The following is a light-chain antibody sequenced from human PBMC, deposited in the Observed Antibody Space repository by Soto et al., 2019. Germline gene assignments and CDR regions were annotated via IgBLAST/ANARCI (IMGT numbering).Light chain of an antibody. V-gene: IGLV2-14*01. J-gene: IGLJ1*01. CDR2: DVT. CDR3: SSYTSSSTPYV. CDR1: SSDVGGYNY. Sequence: QSVLTQPASVSGSPGQSITISCTGTSSDVGGYNYVSWYQQHPVKAPKLMIYDVTNRPSGVSDRFSGSKSGNTASLTISGLQAEDEADYYCSSYTSSSTPYVFGIGTKVTVL.